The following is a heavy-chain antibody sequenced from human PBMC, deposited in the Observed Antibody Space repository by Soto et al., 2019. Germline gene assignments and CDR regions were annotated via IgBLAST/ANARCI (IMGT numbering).Heavy chain of an antibody. D-gene: IGHD6-13*01. CDR3: ARQTTYSSSWYDY. Sequence: PGETLSLTCTVSGGSISNYDWTWIRQPAGKGLEWIGRIYTSGTTNYNPSLKSRLTMSVDTSNTQFPLKLTPVTAEATALYYCARQTTYSSSWYDYWGHGTLVTVSS. J-gene: IGHJ5*01. V-gene: IGHV4-4*07. CDR2: IYTSGTT. CDR1: GGSISNYD.